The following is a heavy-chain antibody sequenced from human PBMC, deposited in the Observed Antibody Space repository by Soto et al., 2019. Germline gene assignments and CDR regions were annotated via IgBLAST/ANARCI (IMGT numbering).Heavy chain of an antibody. J-gene: IGHJ4*02. D-gene: IGHD1-26*01. V-gene: IGHV3-23*01. CDR2: ISGSGGST. CDR1: GFTFSSYA. CDR3: AKGPAPHEWELSYFDY. Sequence: EVQLLESGGGLVQPGGSLRLSCAASGFTFSSYAMTWVRQAPGKGLEWVSAISGSGGSTYYADSVKGRFTISRDNSRNTLYLQMNSLRAEDTAIYDCAKGPAPHEWELSYFDYWGQGTLVTVSS.